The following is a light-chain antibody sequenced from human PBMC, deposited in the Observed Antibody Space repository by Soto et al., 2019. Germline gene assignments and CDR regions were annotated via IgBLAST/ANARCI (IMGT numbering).Light chain of an antibody. CDR3: QDYYSSRT. J-gene: IGKJ1*01. Sequence: EIVLTQSPGTVSLSPGERATLSCRASQSVGSRWLAWYQQKPGQAPRVLIYGGSNRATGIPDRFSGSGSGTDYTLTISRLEPEEFAVYYCQDYYSSRTFGQGTKVEMK. V-gene: IGKV3-20*01. CDR1: QSVGSRW. CDR2: GGS.